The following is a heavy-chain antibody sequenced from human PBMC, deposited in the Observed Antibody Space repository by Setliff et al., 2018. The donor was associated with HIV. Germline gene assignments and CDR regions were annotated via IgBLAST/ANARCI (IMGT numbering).Heavy chain of an antibody. Sequence: GASVKVSCKAPGGTFSSYAINWVRQAPGQGLEWMGGIIPVYGTPKYAQKMQGRVTITAIESTSTAYMELTSLRSDDTAVYYCARIRGVIADASDIWGQGTMVTVSS. CDR3: ARIRGVIADASDI. CDR1: GGTFSSYA. V-gene: IGHV1-69*13. J-gene: IGHJ3*02. D-gene: IGHD3-10*01. CDR2: IIPVYGTP.